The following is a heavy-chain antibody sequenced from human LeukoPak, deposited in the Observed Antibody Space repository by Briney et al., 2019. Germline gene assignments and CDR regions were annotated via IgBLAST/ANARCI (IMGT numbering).Heavy chain of an antibody. CDR3: ARYTQHYGFDI. J-gene: IGHJ3*02. CDR2: MNPRDNT. V-gene: IGHV1-8*01. D-gene: IGHD3-3*02. CDR1: GYTSTSPD. Sequence: ASVKVSCKATGYTSTSPDINWVREATGRGLEWLGWMNPRDNTGYAQKFQGRVTLTRDKSINTAYMELSSLRSEDTAVYYCARYTQHYGFDIWGQGTMVTVSA.